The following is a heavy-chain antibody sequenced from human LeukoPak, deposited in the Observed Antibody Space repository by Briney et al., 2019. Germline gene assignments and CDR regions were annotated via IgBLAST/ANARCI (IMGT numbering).Heavy chain of an antibody. V-gene: IGHV4-61*02. D-gene: IGHD3-10*01. CDR2: IYTSGST. Sequence: SQTLSLTCTVSGGSISSGTYYWSWIRQPAGKGLEWIGRIYTSGSTNYNPSLKSRVTISVDTSKNQFSLKPSSVTAADTAVYYCARGSMVRGVIPDAFDIWGQGTMVTVSS. J-gene: IGHJ3*02. CDR1: GGSISSGTYY. CDR3: ARGSMVRGVIPDAFDI.